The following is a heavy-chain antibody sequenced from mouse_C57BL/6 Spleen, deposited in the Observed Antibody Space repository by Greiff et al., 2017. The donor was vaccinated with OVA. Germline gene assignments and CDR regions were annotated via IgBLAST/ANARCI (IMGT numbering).Heavy chain of an antibody. CDR3: EILLRGGDY. CDR2: IYPGDGDT. CDR1: GYAFSSSW. J-gene: IGHJ2*01. Sequence: VQLQQSGPELVKPGASVKISCKASGYAFSSSWMNWVKQRPGKGLEWIGRIYPGDGDTNYNGKFKGKATLTADKSSSTAYMQLSSLTSEDSAFYFCEILLRGGDYWGQGTTLTVSS. D-gene: IGHD1-1*01. V-gene: IGHV1-82*01.